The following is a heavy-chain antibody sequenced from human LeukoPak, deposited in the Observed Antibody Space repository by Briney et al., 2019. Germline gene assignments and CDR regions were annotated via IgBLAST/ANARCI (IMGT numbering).Heavy chain of an antibody. J-gene: IGHJ4*02. CDR3: ARASCTGGSCPTFIDY. Sequence: ASVNVSCKASGYTFTTYGMNWVRQAPGQGLEWMGWINTNTGNPTYAQGFTGRFVFSLDTSVSTAYLQISSLKAEDTAVYYCARASCTGGSCPTFIDYWGQGTLVTVSS. CDR1: GYTFTTYG. V-gene: IGHV7-4-1*02. CDR2: INTNTGNP. D-gene: IGHD2-15*01.